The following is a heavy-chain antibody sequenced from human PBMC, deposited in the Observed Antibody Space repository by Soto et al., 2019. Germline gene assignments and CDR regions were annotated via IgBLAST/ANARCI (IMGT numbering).Heavy chain of an antibody. CDR3: AREVGLNIVATDYYYYMDV. CDR2: ISAYNGNT. D-gene: IGHD5-12*01. Sequence: GASVKVSCKASGYTFTSCGISWVRQAQEQGLEWMGWISAYNGNTNYAQKLQGRVTMTTDTSTSTAYMELRSLRSDDTAVYYCAREVGLNIVATDYYYYMDVWGKGTTVTVSS. CDR1: GYTFTSCG. V-gene: IGHV1-18*01. J-gene: IGHJ6*03.